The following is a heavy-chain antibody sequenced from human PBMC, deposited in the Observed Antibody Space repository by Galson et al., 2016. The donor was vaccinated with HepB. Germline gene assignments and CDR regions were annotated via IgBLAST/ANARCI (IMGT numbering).Heavy chain of an antibody. CDR3: AKDGCTSSSCYSY. CDR1: GGSLSNYY. Sequence: SETLSLTCAVYGGSLSNYYWSWIRQPPGKGLEWIGEINHRGSTLYNPSLKSRVTMSIDTSKNTLYLQMSSLRADDSAVYYCAKDGCTSSSCYSYWGQGTLVTVSS. J-gene: IGHJ4*02. CDR2: INHRGST. D-gene: IGHD2-2*01. V-gene: IGHV4-34*10.